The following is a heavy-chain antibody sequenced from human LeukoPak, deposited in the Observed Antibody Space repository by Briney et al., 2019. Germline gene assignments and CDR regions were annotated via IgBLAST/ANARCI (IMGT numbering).Heavy chain of an antibody. J-gene: IGHJ5*02. V-gene: IGHV6-1*01. CDR1: GDSVSRNSAA. CDR2: TYYRSKWYN. CDR3: AIADGDRDGYNFWFDP. Sequence: HSQTLSLTCAISGDSVSRNSAAWNWIRQSPSRGLEWLGRTYYRSKWYNDYAVSVESRITINPDTSKNQFSLQLNSVTPIDKVVYYCAIADGDRDGYNFWFDPWGQGTLVTVSS. D-gene: IGHD5-24*01.